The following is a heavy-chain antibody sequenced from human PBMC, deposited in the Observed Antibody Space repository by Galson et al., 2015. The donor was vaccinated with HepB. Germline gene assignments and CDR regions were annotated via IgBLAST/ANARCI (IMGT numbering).Heavy chain of an antibody. CDR1: GYTFTSYA. Sequence: SCKASGYTFTSYAMHWVRQAPGQRLEWMGWINAGNGNTKYSQKFQGRVTITRDTSASTAYMELSSLRSEDTAVYYCARTAVVPAAEVYYYGMDVWGQGTTVTVSS. D-gene: IGHD2-2*01. CDR2: INAGNGNT. CDR3: ARTAVVPAAEVYYYGMDV. V-gene: IGHV1-3*01. J-gene: IGHJ6*02.